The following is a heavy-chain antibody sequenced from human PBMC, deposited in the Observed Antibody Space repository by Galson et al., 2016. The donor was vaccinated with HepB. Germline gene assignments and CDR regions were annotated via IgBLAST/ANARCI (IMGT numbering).Heavy chain of an antibody. CDR3: ARDDQLTTVTTLDY. CDR1: GFTFSSYG. CDR2: IWYDGTDK. J-gene: IGHJ4*02. V-gene: IGHV3-33*01. D-gene: IGHD4-17*01. Sequence: SLRLSCAASGFTFSSYGMHWVRQAPGKGLEWVAVIWYDGTDKYYADSVKGRFTISRDNSKNTLYLQMNSLRAEDTAVYYCARDDQLTTVTTLDYWGQGTLVTVSS.